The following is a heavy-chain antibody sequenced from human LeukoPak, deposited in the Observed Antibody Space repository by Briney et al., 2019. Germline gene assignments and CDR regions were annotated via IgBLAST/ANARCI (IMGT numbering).Heavy chain of an antibody. V-gene: IGHV3-64*04. CDR3: ARDGGGGLDY. D-gene: IGHD2-15*01. CDR2: VTSNGGST. J-gene: IGHJ4*02. Sequence: GGSLRLSCSASGFTFSTYAMHWVRQAPGKGLEYVSGVTSNGGSTYYADSVKGRFTISRDNSKNTLHLQMNSLRAEDTAVYYCARDGGGGLDYWGQGTLVTVSS. CDR1: GFTFSTYA.